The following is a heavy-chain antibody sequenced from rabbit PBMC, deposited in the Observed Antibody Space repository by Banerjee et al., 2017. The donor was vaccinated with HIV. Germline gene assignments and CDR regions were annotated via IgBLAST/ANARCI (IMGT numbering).Heavy chain of an antibody. Sequence: QEQLVESGGGLVQPGASLTLTCTASGFSFSSSYWICWVRQAPGKGLEWIACIYAGSSDSTYYASWAKGRFTISSTSSTTVTLQMTSLTVADTATYFCARGFGTVGNAYFNLWGQGTLVTVS. D-gene: IGHD5-1*01. J-gene: IGHJ4*01. CDR2: IYAGSSDST. V-gene: IGHV1S45*01. CDR3: ARGFGTVGNAYFNL. CDR1: GFSFSSSYW.